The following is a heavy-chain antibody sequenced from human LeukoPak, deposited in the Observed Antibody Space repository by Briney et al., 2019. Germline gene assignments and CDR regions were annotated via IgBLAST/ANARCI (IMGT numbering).Heavy chain of an antibody. CDR1: GFTFGYNA. CDR2: ISGSSAKI. V-gene: IGHV3-48*01. Sequence: GGSLRLSCAASGFTFGYNAMNWVRQAPGKGLEWVAYISGSSAKIDYGDAVKGRFTISRDNSKNTLYLQMNSLRAEDTAVYYCARGHDYSNYVSGYWGQGTLVTVSS. CDR3: ARGHDYSNYVSGY. J-gene: IGHJ4*02. D-gene: IGHD4-11*01.